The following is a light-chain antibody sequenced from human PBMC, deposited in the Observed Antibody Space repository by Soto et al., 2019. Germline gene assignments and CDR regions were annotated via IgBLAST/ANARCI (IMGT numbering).Light chain of an antibody. J-gene: IGLJ1*01. CDR2: EVS. CDR1: SSDIGGYNY. V-gene: IGLV2-14*01. Sequence: QSVLTQPASVSGSPGQSITISCTGTSSDIGGYNYVSWYQQHPGKAPKLMIYEVSNRPSGVSDRFSASKSGNTASLTISGLQAEDEADYYCSSFTSDITYVFGTGTKVTVL. CDR3: SSFTSDITYV.